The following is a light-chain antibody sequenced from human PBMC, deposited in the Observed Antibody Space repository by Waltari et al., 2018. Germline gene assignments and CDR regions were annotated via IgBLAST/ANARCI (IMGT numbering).Light chain of an antibody. CDR3: QQYYSTPPT. CDR1: QTLLYRPNNKNY. CDR2: WAS. J-gene: IGKJ5*01. Sequence: DIVMTQSPDSLAVSLGGRANLHCKYSQTLLYRPNNKNYLAWYQQKPGQPPKLLIYWASARESGVPDRFSGSGSGTDFTLTISSLQAEDVAVYYCQQYYSTPPTFGQGTRLEIK. V-gene: IGKV4-1*01.